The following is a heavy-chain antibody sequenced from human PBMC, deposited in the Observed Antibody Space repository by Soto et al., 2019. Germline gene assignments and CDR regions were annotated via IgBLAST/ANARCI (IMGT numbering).Heavy chain of an antibody. J-gene: IGHJ4*02. CDR2: IYPGDSDT. CDR3: ARNPKYYNDGHHFDY. D-gene: IGHD3-10*01. CDR1: GYSFASYW. Sequence: PGESLKISCKGSGYSFASYWIAWVRQMPGKGLEWMGIIYPGDSDTRYSPSFQGQVTISADESISTAYLQWSSLKASDTAMYYCARNPKYYNDGHHFDYWGQGTLVTVYS. V-gene: IGHV5-51*01.